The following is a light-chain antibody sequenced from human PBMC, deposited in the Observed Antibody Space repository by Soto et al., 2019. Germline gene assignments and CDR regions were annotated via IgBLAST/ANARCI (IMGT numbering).Light chain of an antibody. CDR2: SNN. CDR1: SSNIGSNT. J-gene: IGLJ3*02. Sequence: QSVLTQPPSASGTPGQRVTISCSGSSSNIGSNTVNWYQQLPRTAPKLLIYSNNQRPSGVPDGFSGSKSGSSASLAISGLQSEDEADNYCAAWDDSLNGPLFGGGTKLTVL. CDR3: AAWDDSLNGPL. V-gene: IGLV1-44*01.